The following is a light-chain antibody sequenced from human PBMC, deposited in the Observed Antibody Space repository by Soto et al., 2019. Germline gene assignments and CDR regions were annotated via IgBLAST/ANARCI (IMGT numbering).Light chain of an antibody. V-gene: IGLV2-8*01. Sequence: QSVLTQPPSASGSPGQSVTISCTGTSSDVDNYNYVSWYQQHPGKAPKLIIYEVSKRPSGVPDRFFGSKSGNTASLTVSGLQAEDEADYYCSSYAGNYNVIFGGGTKLTVL. CDR3: SSYAGNYNVI. CDR1: SSDVDNYNY. J-gene: IGLJ2*01. CDR2: EVS.